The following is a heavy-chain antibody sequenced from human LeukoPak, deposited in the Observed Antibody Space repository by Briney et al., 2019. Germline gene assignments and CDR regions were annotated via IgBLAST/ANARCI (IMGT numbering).Heavy chain of an antibody. Sequence: SETLSLTCTVSGGSISSYYWSWIRQPPGKGLEWIGYIYYSGSTNYNPSLKSRVTISVDTSRNQFSLKLSSVTAADTAVYYCARGRYHYDSSGYAFDYWGQGTLVTVSS. J-gene: IGHJ4*02. V-gene: IGHV4-59*01. CDR3: ARGRYHYDSSGYAFDY. CDR1: GGSISSYY. CDR2: IYYSGST. D-gene: IGHD3-22*01.